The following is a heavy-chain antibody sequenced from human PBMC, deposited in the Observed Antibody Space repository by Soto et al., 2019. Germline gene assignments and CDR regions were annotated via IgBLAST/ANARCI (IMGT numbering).Heavy chain of an antibody. CDR3: ARSDYYGSGSYFGMDV. J-gene: IGHJ6*02. CDR2: IYPGDSDT. CDR1: GYSFTSYW. D-gene: IGHD3-10*01. Sequence: GESLKISCKGSGYSFTSYWIGWVRQMPGKGLEWMGIIYPGDSDTRYSPSFQGQVTISADKSISTAYLQWSSLKASDTAMYYCARSDYYGSGSYFGMDVWGQGTTVTVSS. V-gene: IGHV5-51*03.